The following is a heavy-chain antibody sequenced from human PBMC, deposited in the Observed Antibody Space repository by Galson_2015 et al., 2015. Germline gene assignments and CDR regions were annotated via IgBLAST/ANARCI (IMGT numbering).Heavy chain of an antibody. Sequence: ETLSLTCTVSGGSISSSSYYWGWIRQPPGKGLEWIGSIYYSGSTYYNPSLKSRVTISVDTSKNQFSLKLSSVTAADTAVYYCARGETTVTTFDYWGQGTLVTVSS. CDR3: ARGETTVTTFDY. J-gene: IGHJ4*02. CDR2: IYYSGST. D-gene: IGHD4-17*01. CDR1: GGSISSSSYY. V-gene: IGHV4-39*01.